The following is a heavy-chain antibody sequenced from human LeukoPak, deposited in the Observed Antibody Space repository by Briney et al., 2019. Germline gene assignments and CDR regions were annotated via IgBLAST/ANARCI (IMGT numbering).Heavy chain of an antibody. Sequence: AASVKVSCKASGGTFSSYAINWVRQATGQGLEWMGWMNPNSGNTGYAQKFQGRVTMTRNTSISTAYMELSSLRSEDTAVYYCARRPLWFGSFDYWGQGTLVTVSS. CDR1: GGTFSSYA. CDR2: MNPNSGNT. CDR3: ARRPLWFGSFDY. V-gene: IGHV1-8*02. J-gene: IGHJ4*02. D-gene: IGHD3-10*01.